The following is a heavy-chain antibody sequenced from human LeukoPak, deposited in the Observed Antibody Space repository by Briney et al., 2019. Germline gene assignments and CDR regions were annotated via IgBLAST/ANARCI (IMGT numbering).Heavy chain of an antibody. CDR2: IYYSGST. Sequence: SETLSLTCTVSGGSISSYYWSWIRQPPGKGLEWIGYIYYSGSTNYNPSLKSRVTISVDTSKSQFSLKLSSVTAADTAVYYCARDADGWFDPWGQGTLVTVSS. J-gene: IGHJ5*02. D-gene: IGHD5-24*01. CDR3: ARDADGWFDP. CDR1: GGSISSYY. V-gene: IGHV4-59*01.